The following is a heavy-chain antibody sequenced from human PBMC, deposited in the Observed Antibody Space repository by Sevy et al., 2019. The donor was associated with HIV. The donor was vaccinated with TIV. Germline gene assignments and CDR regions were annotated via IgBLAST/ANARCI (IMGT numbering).Heavy chain of an antibody. J-gene: IGHJ4*02. CDR2: ISGYNGNT. Sequence: ASVMVSCQASGYTFSNYGVTWVRQAPGQGLEWMGWISGYNGNTKYAQKFQDRVIMTTDKATSTAYMELRSLRSDDTAVYYCVRDESFSLIVVDPDYWGQGTLVTVSS. CDR3: VRDESFSLIVVDPDY. CDR1: GYTFSNYG. V-gene: IGHV1-18*01. D-gene: IGHD3-22*01.